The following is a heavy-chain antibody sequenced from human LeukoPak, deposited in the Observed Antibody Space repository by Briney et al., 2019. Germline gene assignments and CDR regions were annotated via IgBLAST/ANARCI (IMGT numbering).Heavy chain of an antibody. J-gene: IGHJ4*02. CDR3: ARVLTAAGLDF. CDR1: GASIRHYY. CDR2: LYHSGSP. Sequence: SETLSLTCTVSGASIRHYYWSWIRQPPGKGLEWIGNLYHSGSPNYNPSLKSRVTISIDTAKNQFSLRLRSVTAADTAVYYCARVLTAAGLDFWGQGILVAISS. V-gene: IGHV4-59*01. D-gene: IGHD6-25*01.